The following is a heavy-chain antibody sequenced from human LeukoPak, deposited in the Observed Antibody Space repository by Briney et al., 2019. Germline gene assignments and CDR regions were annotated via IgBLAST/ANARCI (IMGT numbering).Heavy chain of an antibody. CDR3: ARGGHYYDSSGPQYFQH. CDR1: GGSISSSSYY. CDR2: IYYSGST. D-gene: IGHD3-22*01. J-gene: IGHJ1*01. V-gene: IGHV4-39*07. Sequence: SETLSLTCTVSGGSISSSSYYWGWIRRPPGKGLEWIGSIYYSGSTYYNPSLKSRVTISVDTSKNQFFLKLSSVTAADTAVYYCARGGHYYDSSGPQYFQHWGQGTLVTVSS.